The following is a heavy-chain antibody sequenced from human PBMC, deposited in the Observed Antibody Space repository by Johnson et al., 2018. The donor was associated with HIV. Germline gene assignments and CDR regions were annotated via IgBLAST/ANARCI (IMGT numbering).Heavy chain of an antibody. D-gene: IGHD3-16*01. Sequence: MQLVESGGGLVKPGGSLRLSCAASGFTFRNAWMSWVRQAPGKGLERVGRIKSKTDGGTTDYAAPVKGRFTISRDNSKNSLYLQMNSLRAEDTALYYCARDWGRFGQLGGDAFDIWGQGTLVTVSS. CDR1: GFTFRNAW. J-gene: IGHJ3*02. CDR3: ARDWGRFGQLGGDAFDI. CDR2: IKSKTDGGTT. V-gene: IGHV3-15*05.